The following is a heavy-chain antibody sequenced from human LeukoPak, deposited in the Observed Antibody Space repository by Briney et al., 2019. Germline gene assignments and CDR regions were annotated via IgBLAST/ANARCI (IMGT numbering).Heavy chain of an antibody. Sequence: PSETLSLTCTVSGGSISSYYWSWVRQPPGKGLEWIGYIYYGGSTNYNPSLKSRVTISVDTSKNQFSLKLSSVTAADTAVYYCASFGVPAALDYYYMDVWGKGTTVTVSS. CDR3: ASFGVPAALDYYYMDV. V-gene: IGHV4-59*01. J-gene: IGHJ6*03. D-gene: IGHD2-2*01. CDR1: GGSISSYY. CDR2: IYYGGST.